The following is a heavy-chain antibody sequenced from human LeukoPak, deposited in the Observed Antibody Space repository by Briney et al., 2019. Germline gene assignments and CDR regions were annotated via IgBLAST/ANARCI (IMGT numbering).Heavy chain of an antibody. CDR3: ARLDIVVVPAAMPPGIAAALDY. Sequence: DPSETLSLTCAVYGGSFSGYYWSWIRQPPGKGLEWIGEINHSGSTNYNPSLKSRVTISVDTSKNQFSLKLSSVTAADTAVYYCARLDIVVVPAAMPPGIAAALDYWGQGTLVTVSS. V-gene: IGHV4-34*01. D-gene: IGHD2-2*03. J-gene: IGHJ4*02. CDR1: GGSFSGYY. CDR2: INHSGST.